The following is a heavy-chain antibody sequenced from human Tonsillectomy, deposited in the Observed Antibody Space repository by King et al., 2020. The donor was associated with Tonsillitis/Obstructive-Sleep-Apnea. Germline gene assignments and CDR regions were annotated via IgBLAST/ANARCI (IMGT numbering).Heavy chain of an antibody. CDR1: GLNFKNAW. CDR3: ITDPGDYEDY. J-gene: IGHJ4*02. Sequence: VQLVESGGGLVKPGGSLRLSCPASGLNFKNAWMSWVRQVPGRGREGVGRIKSKTSGGAADLAAPVKGRFTISRDGPQDTRDLQLNSLKTEDTAVYNCITDPGDYEDYWGQGTPVSVSS. V-gene: IGHV3-15*01. D-gene: IGHD2-21*02. CDR2: IKSKTSGGAA.